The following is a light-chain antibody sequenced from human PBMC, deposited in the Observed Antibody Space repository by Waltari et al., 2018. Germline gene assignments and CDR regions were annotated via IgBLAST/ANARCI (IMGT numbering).Light chain of an antibody. Sequence: QSVLTQPPSVSGAPGQRVTISRTGSSSNIGAGFDVHWYQQLPGAAPKLLIYGNTNRPSGVPDRFSGSKSGTSASLAITGLQAEDEADYYCQSFDNSLRRSVIFGGGTKLTVL. J-gene: IGLJ2*01. CDR3: QSFDNSLRRSVI. CDR2: GNT. V-gene: IGLV1-40*01. CDR1: SSNIGAGFD.